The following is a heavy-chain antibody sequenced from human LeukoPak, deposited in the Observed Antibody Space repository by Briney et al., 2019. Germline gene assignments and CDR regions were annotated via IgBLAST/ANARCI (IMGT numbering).Heavy chain of an antibody. D-gene: IGHD3-10*01. CDR1: GFTFSSYS. V-gene: IGHV3-48*01. CDR2: ISSSSSTI. Sequence: PGGSLRLSCAASGFTFSSYSMNWVRQAPGKGLEWVSYISSSSSTIYYADSVKGRFTISRDNAKNSLYLQMNSLRAEDTAVYYCASDSIRAPFDYWGQGTLVTVSS. CDR3: ASDSIRAPFDY. J-gene: IGHJ4*02.